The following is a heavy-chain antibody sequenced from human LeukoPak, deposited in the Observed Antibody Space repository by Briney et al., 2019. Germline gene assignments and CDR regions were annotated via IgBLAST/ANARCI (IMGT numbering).Heavy chain of an antibody. CDR2: ISGSGGST. D-gene: IGHD3-16*02. Sequence: PGGSLRLSCAASGFTFSSYAMSWVRQAPRKRLECVSAISGSGGSTYYADSVKGRFTISRDNSKNTLYLQMNSLRAEDTAVYYCAKFSANDYVWGSYRHDAFDIWGQGTMVTVSS. CDR1: GFTFSSYA. CDR3: AKFSANDYVWGSYRHDAFDI. J-gene: IGHJ3*02. V-gene: IGHV3-23*01.